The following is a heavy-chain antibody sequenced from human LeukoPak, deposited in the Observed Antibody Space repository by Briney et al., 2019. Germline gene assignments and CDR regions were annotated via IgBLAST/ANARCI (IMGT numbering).Heavy chain of an antibody. D-gene: IGHD3-10*01. Sequence: PSETLSLTCTVSGGSISSYYWSWIRQPPGKGLGWIGYIYYSGSTNYNPSLKSRVTISVDTSKNQFSLKLSSVTAADTAVYYCATHYYGSGSYPDYFDYWGQGTLVTVSS. CDR3: ATHYYGSGSYPDYFDY. J-gene: IGHJ4*02. CDR1: GGSISSYY. CDR2: IYYSGST. V-gene: IGHV4-59*01.